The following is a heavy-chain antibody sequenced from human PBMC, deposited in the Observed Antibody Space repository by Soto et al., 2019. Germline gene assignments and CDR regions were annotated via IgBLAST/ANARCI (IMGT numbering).Heavy chain of an antibody. J-gene: IGHJ6*02. D-gene: IGHD2-8*01. CDR1: GFSFSDHY. CDR3: ARDPYHVLMVNAPNLYGMDV. Sequence: GGSLRLSCAASGFSFSDHYMIWIRQAPGKGLEWVSYISRSSSTIYYADSVKGRFTISRDNAKNSLYLQMNSLRAEDTAVYYCARDPYHVLMVNAPNLYGMDVWGQGTTVTVSS. V-gene: IGHV3-11*01. CDR2: ISRSSSTI.